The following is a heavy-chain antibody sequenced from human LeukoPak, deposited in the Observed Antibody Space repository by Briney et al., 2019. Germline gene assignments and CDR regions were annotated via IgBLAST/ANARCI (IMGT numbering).Heavy chain of an antibody. CDR2: IYYSGST. D-gene: IGHD2-15*01. CDR3: ARATIGPGYDY. J-gene: IGHJ4*02. V-gene: IGHV4-59*01. Sequence: AGTLSLTCTVSGCSISSYYWSWIRQPPGKGLKWIGYIYYSGSTNYNPSLKSRVTISVDTSKNQFSLKLSSVTAADTAVYYCARATIGPGYDYWGQGTLVTVSS. CDR1: GCSISSYY.